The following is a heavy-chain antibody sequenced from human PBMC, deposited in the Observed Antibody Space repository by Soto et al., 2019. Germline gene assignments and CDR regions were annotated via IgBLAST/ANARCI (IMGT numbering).Heavy chain of an antibody. CDR2: IYYSGST. CDR3: ARVRGFGAMDV. J-gene: IGHJ6*02. V-gene: IGHV4-31*03. CDR1: GGSISSGGYY. Sequence: QVQLQESGPGLVKPSQTLSLTCTVSGGSISSGGYYWSGIRQHPGKGLEWIGYIYYSGSTYYNPSLTSRVTISVDTSQNQFSLKLSSVTAADTAVYYCARVRGFGAMDVWGQGTTVTVSS. D-gene: IGHD3-10*01.